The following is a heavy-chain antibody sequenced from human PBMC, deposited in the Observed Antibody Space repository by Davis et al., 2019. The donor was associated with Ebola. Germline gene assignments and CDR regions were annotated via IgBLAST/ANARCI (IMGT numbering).Heavy chain of an antibody. V-gene: IGHV4-34*01. J-gene: IGHJ5*02. Sequence: GSLRLSCAVYGGSFSGYYWSWIRQPPGKGLGWIGEINHSGSTNYNPSLKSRVTISVDTSKNQFSLKLSSVTAADTAVYYCARSSTSWGVWFDPWGQGTLVTVSS. CDR1: GGSFSGYY. CDR3: ARSSTSWGVWFDP. D-gene: IGHD2-2*01. CDR2: INHSGST.